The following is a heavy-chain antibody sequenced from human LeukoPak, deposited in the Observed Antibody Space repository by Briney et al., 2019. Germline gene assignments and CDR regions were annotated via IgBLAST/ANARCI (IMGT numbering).Heavy chain of an antibody. CDR2: ISGSGGSK. CDR1: GFTFSSYA. Sequence: GGSLRLSCAASGFTFSSYAMSWVRQAPGKGLEWVSAISGSGGSKYYADSVKGRFTISRDNSKNTLYLQMNSLRAEDTAVYYCARGGYGYVRVGSGYFDYWGQGTLVTVSS. V-gene: IGHV3-23*01. CDR3: ARGGYGYVRVGSGYFDY. D-gene: IGHD5-18*01. J-gene: IGHJ4*02.